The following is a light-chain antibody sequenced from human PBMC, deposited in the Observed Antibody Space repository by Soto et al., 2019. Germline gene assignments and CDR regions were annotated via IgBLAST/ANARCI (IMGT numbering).Light chain of an antibody. V-gene: IGKV3-20*01. CDR2: GAS. Sequence: EIVLTQSPGSLSLSLGERATLSCRASQSVDSAFFAWYQQNPCQPPRLLMYGASRRATGIPDRFSGSGSGTDFTLTISRLEPEDFAVYYCQQYASSLTFGQGTKVEI. J-gene: IGKJ1*01. CDR1: QSVDSAF. CDR3: QQYASSLT.